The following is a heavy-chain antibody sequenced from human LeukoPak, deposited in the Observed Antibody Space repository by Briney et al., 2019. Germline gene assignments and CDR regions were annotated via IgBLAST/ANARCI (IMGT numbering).Heavy chain of an antibody. CDR2: IYYSGST. D-gene: IGHD2-15*01. V-gene: IGHV4-31*03. CDR3: ARGYCSGGSCYWFDP. J-gene: IGHJ5*02. Sequence: SSQTLSLTCTVSGGSISSGGYYLSWIRQHPGKGLEWIGYIYYSGSTYYNPSLKSRVTISVDTSKNQFSLKLSSVTAADTAVYYCARGYCSGGSCYWFDPWGQGTLVTVSS. CDR1: GGSISSGGYY.